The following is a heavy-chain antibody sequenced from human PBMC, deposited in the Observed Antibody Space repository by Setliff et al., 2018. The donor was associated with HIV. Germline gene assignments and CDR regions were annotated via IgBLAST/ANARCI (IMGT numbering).Heavy chain of an antibody. CDR2: ISYSGST. V-gene: IGHV4-59*11. J-gene: IGHJ5*02. Sequence: SETLSLTCTVSGGSISSHYWTWIRQPPGKGLEWIGYISYSGSTNYNPSLKSRVTISVDTSKNQFSLKLSSVTASDTAVYYCARSPERGYDSDRFDPWGQGTLVTVSS. CDR1: GGSISSHY. CDR3: ARSPERGYDSDRFDP. D-gene: IGHD5-12*01.